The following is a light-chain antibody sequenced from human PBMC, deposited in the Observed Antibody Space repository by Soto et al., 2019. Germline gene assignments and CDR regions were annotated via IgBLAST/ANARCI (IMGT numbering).Light chain of an antibody. CDR3: QSYDSSLSVV. J-gene: IGLJ2*01. CDR2: GNS. V-gene: IGLV1-40*01. CDR1: SSNIEAGYD. Sequence: QSVLTQPPSVSGAPGQRVTISCTGSSSNIEAGYDVHWYQQLPGTAPKLLIYGNSNRPSGVPDRFSGSKSGTSASLAITGLQAEDEADYSCQSYDSSLSVVFGGGTQLTVL.